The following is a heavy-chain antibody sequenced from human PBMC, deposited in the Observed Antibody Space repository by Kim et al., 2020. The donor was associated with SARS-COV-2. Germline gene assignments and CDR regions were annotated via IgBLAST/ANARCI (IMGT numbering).Heavy chain of an antibody. Sequence: YAQKFQGRVTITADESTSTAYMELSSLRSEDTAVYYCARRYYYDTSPGDYWGQGTLVTVSS. V-gene: IGHV1-69*01. D-gene: IGHD3-22*01. CDR3: ARRYYYDTSPGDY. J-gene: IGHJ4*02.